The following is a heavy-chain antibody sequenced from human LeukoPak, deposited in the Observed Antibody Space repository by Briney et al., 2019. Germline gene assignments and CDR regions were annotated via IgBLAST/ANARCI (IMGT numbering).Heavy chain of an antibody. V-gene: IGHV4-4*07. D-gene: IGHD5-18*01. CDR2: IYTSGST. Sequence: SETLSLTCTVSGCSISSYYWSWIRQPAGKGLEWIGRIYTSGSTNYNRSLKSRVTMSVDQSKNQFSLKLSSVTAADTAVYYCARVGPRYSYGRGSFDIWGQGTMVTVSS. CDR1: GCSISSYY. CDR3: ARVGPRYSYGRGSFDI. J-gene: IGHJ3*02.